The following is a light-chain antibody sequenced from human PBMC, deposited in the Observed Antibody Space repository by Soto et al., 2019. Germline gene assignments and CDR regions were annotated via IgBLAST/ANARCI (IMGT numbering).Light chain of an antibody. Sequence: EIVLTQSPGTLPLSPGERATLSCRASLSVASNYLAWYQQKPGPAPRLLIYAASGRATGIPDRFSGSGSGTDFTLTISSLEPEDFAVYYCQQYGSAPWTFGQGTKVEIK. CDR2: AAS. J-gene: IGKJ1*01. V-gene: IGKV3-20*01. CDR3: QQYGSAPWT. CDR1: LSVASNY.